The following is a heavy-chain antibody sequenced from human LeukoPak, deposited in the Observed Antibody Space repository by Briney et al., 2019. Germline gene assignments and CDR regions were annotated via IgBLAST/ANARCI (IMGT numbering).Heavy chain of an antibody. Sequence: PSETLSLTCTVSGGSISSYYWSWIRRPAGKGLEWIGRIYTSGSTNYNPSLKSRVTMSVDTSKNQFSLKLSSVTAADTAVYYCVRGYSSSWYYFDYWGQGTLVTVSS. CDR1: GGSISSYY. J-gene: IGHJ4*02. D-gene: IGHD6-13*01. CDR2: IYTSGST. CDR3: VRGYSSSWYYFDY. V-gene: IGHV4-4*07.